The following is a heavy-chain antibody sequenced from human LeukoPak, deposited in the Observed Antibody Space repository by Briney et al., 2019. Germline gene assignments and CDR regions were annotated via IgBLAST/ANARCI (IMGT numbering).Heavy chain of an antibody. CDR2: ISGDGSAT. CDR1: GFSNYA. CDR3: AKYWGSSYNYAPFDS. J-gene: IGHJ4*02. Sequence: GGSLRLSCAASGFSNYAMAWARQAPGKGLEWVSAISGDGSATYYGNSVKGRFTISRDSSKNTLYLQMNSLRAEDTAVFYCAKYWGSSYNYAPFDSWGQGTLVTVSS. V-gene: IGHV3-23*01. D-gene: IGHD3-10*01.